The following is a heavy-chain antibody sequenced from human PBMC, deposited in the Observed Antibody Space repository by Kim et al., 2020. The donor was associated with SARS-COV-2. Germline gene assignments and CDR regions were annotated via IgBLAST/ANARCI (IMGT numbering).Heavy chain of an antibody. J-gene: IGHJ4*02. CDR1: GYTFTGYY. CDR2: INPNSGGT. V-gene: IGHV1-2*02. CDR3: ARKMTGSPRSRLSFDY. D-gene: IGHD3-10*01. Sequence: ASVKVSCKASGYTFTGYYMHWVRQAPGQGLEWMGWINPNSGGTNYAQKFQGRVTMTRDTSISTAYMELSRLRSDDTAVYYCARKMTGSPRSRLSFDYWGQGTLVTVSS.